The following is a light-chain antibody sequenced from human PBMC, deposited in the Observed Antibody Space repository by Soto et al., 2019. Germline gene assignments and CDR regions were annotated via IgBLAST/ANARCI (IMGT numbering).Light chain of an antibody. CDR1: QSVSSY. J-gene: IGKJ3*01. V-gene: IGKV3-11*01. CDR2: DAS. Sequence: TQSPSTLSASVGDRVTITCRASQSVSSYLAWYQQKPGQAPRLLIYDASNRAPGIPARFSGSGSGTDFTLTISSLEPEDFAVYYCLQRSYWPPIFTFGPGTKVDI. CDR3: LQRSYWPPIFT.